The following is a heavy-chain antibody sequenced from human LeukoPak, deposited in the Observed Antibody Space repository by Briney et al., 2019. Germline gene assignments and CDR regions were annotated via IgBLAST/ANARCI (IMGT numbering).Heavy chain of an antibody. CDR2: ISSNGGST. J-gene: IGHJ6*03. Sequence: GGSLRLSCAASGFTFSSYAMHWVRQAPGKGLEYVSAISSNGGSTYYANSVKGRFTISRDNSKNTLYLQMGSLRAEDMAVYYCARDEVDTAMVRSGYYYYMDVWGKGTTVTIS. D-gene: IGHD5-18*01. V-gene: IGHV3-64*01. CDR1: GFTFSSYA. CDR3: ARDEVDTAMVRSGYYYYMDV.